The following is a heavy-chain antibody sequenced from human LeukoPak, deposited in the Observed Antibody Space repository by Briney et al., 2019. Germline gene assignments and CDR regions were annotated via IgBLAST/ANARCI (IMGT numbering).Heavy chain of an antibody. J-gene: IGHJ5*02. D-gene: IGHD2-15*01. CDR2: ISAHNGNT. CDR3: ARVLCSGGSCYLYNWFDP. CDR1: GYTFTSYG. V-gene: IGHV1-18*01. Sequence: ASVKVSCKASGYTFTSYGISWVRQAPGQGLEWMGWISAHNGNTNYAQKLQGRVTMTTDTSTSTAYMELRSLRSDDTAVYYCARVLCSGGSCYLYNWFDPWGQGTLVTVSS.